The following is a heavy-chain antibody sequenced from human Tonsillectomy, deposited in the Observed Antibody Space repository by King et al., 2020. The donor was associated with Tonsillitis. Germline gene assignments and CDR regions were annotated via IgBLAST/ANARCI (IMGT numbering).Heavy chain of an antibody. V-gene: IGHV1-69*01. CDR3: ARDDLPGYRYYYYGMDV. J-gene: IGHJ6*02. CDR1: GGTFSSYA. CDR2: IIPIFGTA. D-gene: IGHD5-12*01. Sequence: QVQLVESGAEVKKPGSSVKVSCKASGGTFSSYAISWVRQAPGQGLEWMGGIIPIFGTANYAQKFQGRVTITADESTSTAYMELSSLRSEDTAVYYCARDDLPGYRYYYYGMDVWGQGTTVTVSS.